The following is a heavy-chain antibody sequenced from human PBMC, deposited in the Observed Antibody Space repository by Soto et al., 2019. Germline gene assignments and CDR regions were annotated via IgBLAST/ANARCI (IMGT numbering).Heavy chain of an antibody. J-gene: IGHJ6*02. CDR1: GYTFTSYA. D-gene: IGHD3-10*01. CDR2: INAGNGNT. V-gene: IGHV1-3*01. Sequence: ASVKVSCKASGYTFTSYAMHWVRQAPGQRLEWMGWINAGNGNTKYSQKFQGRVTITRDTSASTAYMELSSLRSEDTAVYYCARAITMVRGVVTIYYYGMDVWGQGTTVTVSS. CDR3: ARAITMVRGVVTIYYYGMDV.